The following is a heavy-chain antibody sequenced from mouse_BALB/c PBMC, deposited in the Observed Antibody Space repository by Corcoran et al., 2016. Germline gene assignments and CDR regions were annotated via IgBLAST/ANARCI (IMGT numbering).Heavy chain of an antibody. V-gene: IGHV1-18*01. CDR3: TRGYLYYGNYVDLDY. CDR1: GYTFTEYT. Sequence: EVQLQPSGPEQVKPGASVKISCKTSGYTFTEYTMHWVKQRHGKSIEWVGGIDPKNGCTNFNQKFKGKATLTVDKSSGTAYMESRSLTSEDSAVYYCTRGYLYYGNYVDLDYWGQGTLVTVSA. CDR2: IDPKNGCT. D-gene: IGHD2-1*01. J-gene: IGHJ3*01.